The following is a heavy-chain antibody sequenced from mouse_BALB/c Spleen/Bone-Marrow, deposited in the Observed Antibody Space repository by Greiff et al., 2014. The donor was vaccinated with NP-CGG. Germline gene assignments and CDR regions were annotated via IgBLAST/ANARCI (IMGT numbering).Heavy chain of an antibody. CDR2: IDPANGNT. CDR3: ASCYYGSSRFAY. J-gene: IGHJ3*01. D-gene: IGHD1-1*01. CDR1: GFNIKDTY. Sequence: EVQLQQSGAELVKPGASVKLSCTASGFNIKDTYMHWVKQRPEQGLEWIGRIDPANGNTKYDPKFQGKATITADTSSNTAYLQLSSLTSEDTAVYYCASCYYGSSRFAYWGQGTLVTVSA. V-gene: IGHV14-3*02.